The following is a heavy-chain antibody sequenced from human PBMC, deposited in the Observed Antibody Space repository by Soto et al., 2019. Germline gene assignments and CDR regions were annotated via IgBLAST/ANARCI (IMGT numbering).Heavy chain of an antibody. CDR3: ARHDGIVGASKF. Sequence: SETLSLTCTVSGDSISSSNSYWGWIRHPPGKGLEWIGAVYNSGTTYYSPSLKSQVTVSVDTSKSQFSLKLTSVTAADTALYYCARHDGIVGASKFWGQGTLVTVSS. J-gene: IGHJ4*02. D-gene: IGHD1-26*01. V-gene: IGHV4-39*01. CDR1: GDSISSSNSY. CDR2: VYNSGTT.